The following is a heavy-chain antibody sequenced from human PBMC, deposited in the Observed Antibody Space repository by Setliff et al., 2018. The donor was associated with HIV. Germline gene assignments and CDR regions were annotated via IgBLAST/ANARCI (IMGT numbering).Heavy chain of an antibody. CDR2: ISWNSDII. D-gene: IGHD6-19*01. J-gene: IGHJ6*03. V-gene: IGHV3-9*01. CDR3: VKDGSLAGRSYFYMHV. Sequence: GGSLRLSCVTSGIKFDDHGMHWFRQAPGKGLEWLSGISWNSDIIGYADSAKGRFIISRDNDMNSVHLQMNSLTTDDTALYYCVKDGSLAGRSYFYMHVWGKGTTVTVSS. CDR1: GIKFDDHG.